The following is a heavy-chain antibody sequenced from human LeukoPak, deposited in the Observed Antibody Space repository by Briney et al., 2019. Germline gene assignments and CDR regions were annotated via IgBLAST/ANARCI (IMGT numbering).Heavy chain of an antibody. CDR2: LYSNGNT. Sequence: SGTLSLTCAVSGGSVSTTNWWSWVRQPPGKGLEWIASLYSNGNTFYNPSLKSRVTISEESSKSQFSLKLRTVTAADTAVYYCARLRGDYWGQGTLVTVSS. J-gene: IGHJ4*02. CDR3: ARLRGDY. CDR1: GGSVSTTNW. V-gene: IGHV4-4*02.